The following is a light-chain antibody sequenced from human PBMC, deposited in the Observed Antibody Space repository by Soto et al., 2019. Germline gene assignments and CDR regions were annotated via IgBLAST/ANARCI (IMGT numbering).Light chain of an antibody. V-gene: IGLV2-14*01. CDR2: EVS. CDR1: SSDVGGYNY. Sequence: QSALTQPASVSGSPGQSITISCTGTSSDVGGYNYVSWYQQHPGKAPKLMIYEVSNRPSGVSKRFSGSKSGNTASLTISGLQAEDEADYYCSSYTSSIDVVFGGGTKLTVL. CDR3: SSYTSSIDVV. J-gene: IGLJ2*01.